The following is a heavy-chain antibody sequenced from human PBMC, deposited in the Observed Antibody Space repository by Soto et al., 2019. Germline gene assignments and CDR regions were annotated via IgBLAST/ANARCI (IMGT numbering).Heavy chain of an antibody. CDR1: GGTFSSYA. CDR2: IIPISGTA. Sequence: QVQLVQSGAEVKKPGSSVKVSCKASGGTFSSYAISWVRQAPGQGLEWMGGIIPISGTANYAQKFQGRVTITADESKSTAYMELSSLRSEETAVYYCARSQVSSTSLEIYYYYYYGMDVWGQGTTVTVSS. CDR3: ARSQVSSTSLEIYYYYYYGMDV. J-gene: IGHJ6*02. V-gene: IGHV1-69*01. D-gene: IGHD2-2*01.